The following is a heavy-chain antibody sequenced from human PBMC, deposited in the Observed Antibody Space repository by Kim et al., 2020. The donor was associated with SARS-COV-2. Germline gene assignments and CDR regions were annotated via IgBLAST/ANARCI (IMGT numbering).Heavy chain of an antibody. J-gene: IGHJ2*01. CDR1: GPTSRNSA. CDR2: IFGSGSGT. Sequence: GGSLRLSCAASGPTSRNSAMSWVRQAPGKGLEWVAGIFGSGSGTSYADSVRGRFIISRDNSQGTVYLQMDNLRGEDTAVYYCARHHHVTTVTFYWYLDLWGRGTLVTVSS. CDR3: ARHHHVTTVTFYWYLDL. D-gene: IGHD2-21*02. V-gene: IGHV3-23*01.